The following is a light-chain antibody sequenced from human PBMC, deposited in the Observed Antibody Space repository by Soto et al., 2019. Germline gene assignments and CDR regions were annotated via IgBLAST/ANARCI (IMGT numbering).Light chain of an antibody. CDR3: CSSAGCSTYV. V-gene: IGLV2-23*02. CDR1: SSDVGRYDF. CDR2: EVY. J-gene: IGLJ1*01. Sequence: QSALTQPASVSGSPGQSITISCTGTSSDVGRYDFVSWYQRHPGKAPKVMIYEVYNRPSGVSNRFYGTKSGSTASLTFSGLLLEHEADYYCCSSAGCSTYVFGTGTKVTVL.